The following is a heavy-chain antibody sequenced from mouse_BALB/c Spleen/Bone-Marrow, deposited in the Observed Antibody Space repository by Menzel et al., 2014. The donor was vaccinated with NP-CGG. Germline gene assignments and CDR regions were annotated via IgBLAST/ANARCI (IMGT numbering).Heavy chain of an antibody. CDR1: GYTFTDYA. V-gene: IGHV1S137*01. CDR2: ISTYYGNT. Sequence: VQGVESGAELVRPGVSVKISCKGSGYTFTDYAMHWVKQSHAKSLEWIGVISTYYGNTNYNQKFKGKATMTVDKSSSTAYMELARLTSEDSAIYYCARESAYYGYFDYWGQGTTLTVSS. J-gene: IGHJ2*01. D-gene: IGHD1-1*01. CDR3: ARESAYYGYFDY.